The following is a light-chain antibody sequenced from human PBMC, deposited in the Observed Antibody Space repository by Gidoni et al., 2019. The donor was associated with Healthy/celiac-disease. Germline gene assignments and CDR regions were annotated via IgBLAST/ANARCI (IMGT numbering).Light chain of an antibody. CDR2: GAS. CDR1: QSVSSSY. V-gene: IGKV3-20*01. CDR3: QQYGSPLLT. J-gene: IGKJ4*01. Sequence: EMVLTQSPGTLSLSPGERATLSCRASQSVSSSYLAWYQQKPGQAPRLLIYGASSRATGIPDRFSGSGSGTDFTLTISRLEPEDFAVYYCQQYGSPLLTFGGGTKVEIK.